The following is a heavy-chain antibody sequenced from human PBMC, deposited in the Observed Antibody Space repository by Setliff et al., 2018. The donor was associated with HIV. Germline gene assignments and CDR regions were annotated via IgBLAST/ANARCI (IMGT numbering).Heavy chain of an antibody. V-gene: IGHV3-11*01. CDR1: GGSISNNSYY. CDR3: ATDRGNY. J-gene: IGHJ4*02. CDR2: ISRDGNTI. Sequence: LSLTCTVSGGSISNNSYYWGWLRQAPGKGLEWVSYISRDGNTIYYADSVKGRFTISRDNAKNSLYLQMNSLRAEDTAVYYCATDRGNYWGQGTLVTVSS. D-gene: IGHD3-10*01.